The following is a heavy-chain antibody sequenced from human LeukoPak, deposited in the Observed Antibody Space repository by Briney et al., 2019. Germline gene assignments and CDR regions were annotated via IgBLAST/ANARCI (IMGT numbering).Heavy chain of an antibody. V-gene: IGHV1-69*13. CDR1: GYTFTSYG. CDR3: ARVGGGSSTWYGWFDP. CDR2: IIPIFGTT. D-gene: IGHD6-13*01. J-gene: IGHJ5*02. Sequence: GASVKVSCKASGYTFTSYGISWVRQAPGQGLEWMGGIIPIFGTTNYAPKFQGRVTFTADESTSTVYMELSSLRSEDTAVYYYARVGGGSSTWYGWFDPWGQGTLVTVSS.